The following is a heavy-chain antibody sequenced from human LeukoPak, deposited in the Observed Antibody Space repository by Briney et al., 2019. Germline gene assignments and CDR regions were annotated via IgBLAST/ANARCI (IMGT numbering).Heavy chain of an antibody. J-gene: IGHJ4*02. CDR2: IICSGGST. D-gene: IGHD2-8*01. Sequence: GGSLRLSCAASGFAFSTYAMSWVRQAPGKGLEWVLGIICSGGSTYYAASVEGRFTISGDNSKNSLYLQVKSLRPEHTAIYYCAKAGCTNIVCYLNSWGQGTLVTVSS. V-gene: IGHV3-23*01. CDR1: GFAFSTYA. CDR3: AKAGCTNIVCYLNS.